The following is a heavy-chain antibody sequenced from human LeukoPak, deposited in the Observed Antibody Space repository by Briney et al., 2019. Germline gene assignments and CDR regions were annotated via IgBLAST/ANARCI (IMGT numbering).Heavy chain of an antibody. CDR2: ISSNGGST. CDR1: GFTFSSYA. J-gene: IGHJ4*02. D-gene: IGHD2-2*01. Sequence: GGSLRLSCSAPGFTFSSYAMHWVRQAPGKGLEYVSAISSNGGSTYYADSVKGRFTISRDNSKNTLYLQMSSLRAEDTAVYYCVKVTDQLLLDYWGQGTLVTVSS. V-gene: IGHV3-64D*06. CDR3: VKVTDQLLLDY.